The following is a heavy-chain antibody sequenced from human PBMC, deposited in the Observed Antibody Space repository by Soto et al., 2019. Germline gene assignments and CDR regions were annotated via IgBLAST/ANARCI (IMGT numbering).Heavy chain of an antibody. V-gene: IGHV3-15*07. CDR3: TTSTYYDFWSGFPGLDAFDI. D-gene: IGHD3-3*01. CDR2: IKSKTDGGTT. Sequence: GGSLRLSCAASGFTFSNAWMNWVRQAPGKGLEWVGRIKSKTDGGTTDYAAPVKGRFTISRDDSKNTLYLQMNSLKTEDTAVYYCTTSTYYDFWSGFPGLDAFDIWGQGTMVTVSS. J-gene: IGHJ3*02. CDR1: GFTFSNAW.